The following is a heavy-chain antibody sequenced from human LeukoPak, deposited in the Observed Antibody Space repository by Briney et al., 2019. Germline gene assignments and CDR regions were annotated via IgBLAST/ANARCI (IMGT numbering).Heavy chain of an antibody. Sequence: PGGSLRLSCAASGFTFSSYSMNWVRQAPGKGLEWVSSISSSSSYIYYADSVKGRFTISRDNAKNSLYLQMNSLRAEDTAVYYCARDGRYCSSTSCYSYWGQGTLVTVSS. D-gene: IGHD2-2*01. CDR3: ARDGRYCSSTSCYSY. V-gene: IGHV3-21*01. J-gene: IGHJ4*02. CDR1: GFTFSSYS. CDR2: ISSSSSYI.